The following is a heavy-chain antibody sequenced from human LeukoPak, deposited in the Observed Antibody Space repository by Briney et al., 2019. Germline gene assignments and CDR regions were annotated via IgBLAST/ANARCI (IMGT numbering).Heavy chain of an antibody. J-gene: IGHJ4*02. V-gene: IGHV3-23*01. CDR3: AKCSRYDYVGQIDY. CDR1: GFTFSNYA. Sequence: HPGGSLRLSCAASGFTFSNYAMNWVRQAPGKGLEWVSGVSDSGTMTYYARSVKGRFTISRDNSKNTLYLQMNSLRAEDTAIYYCAKCSRYDYVGQIDYWGQGTLVTVSS. D-gene: IGHD4-17*01. CDR2: VSDSGTMT.